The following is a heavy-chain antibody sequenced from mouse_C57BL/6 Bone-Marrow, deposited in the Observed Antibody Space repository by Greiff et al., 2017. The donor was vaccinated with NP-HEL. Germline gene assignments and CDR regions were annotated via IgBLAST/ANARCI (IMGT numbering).Heavy chain of an antibody. J-gene: IGHJ2*01. Sequence: VQLQQSGAELARPGASVKLSCKASGYTFTSYGISWVKQRTGQGLEWIGEIYPRSGNTYYNEKFKGKATLTADKSSRTAYMELRSLTSEDSAVYFCARSVLLRYPYYFDYWGQGTTLTVSS. V-gene: IGHV1-81*01. CDR3: ARSVLLRYPYYFDY. CDR1: GYTFTSYG. CDR2: IYPRSGNT. D-gene: IGHD1-1*01.